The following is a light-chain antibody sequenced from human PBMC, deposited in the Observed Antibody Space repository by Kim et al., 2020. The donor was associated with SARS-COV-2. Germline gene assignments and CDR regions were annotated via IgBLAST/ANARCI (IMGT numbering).Light chain of an antibody. Sequence: ELTQPPSASGTPGQKVTVSCSGSSSNIGSNTVNWYQQLPGTAPKRLIYRDNQRPSGVPDRFSGSKSGTSASLTISGLQSEDEADYFCAAWDDSLNGLWVFGGGTKVTVL. CDR1: SSNIGSNT. CDR2: RDN. J-gene: IGLJ3*02. V-gene: IGLV1-44*01. CDR3: AAWDDSLNGLWV.